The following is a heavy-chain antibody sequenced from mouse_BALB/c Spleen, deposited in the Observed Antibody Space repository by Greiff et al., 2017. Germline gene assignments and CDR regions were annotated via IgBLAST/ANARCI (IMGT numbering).Heavy chain of an antibody. D-gene: IGHD1-1*01. J-gene: IGHJ1*01. Sequence: EVKLVESGGGLVKPGGSLKLSCAASGFTFSSYTMSWVRQTPEKRLGWVATISSGGSYTYYPDSVKGRFTISRDNAKNTLYLQMSSLKSEDTAMYYCTRDGGLVGYWYFDVWGAGTTVTVSS. CDR1: GFTFSSYT. V-gene: IGHV5-6-4*01. CDR2: ISSGGSYT. CDR3: TRDGGLVGYWYFDV.